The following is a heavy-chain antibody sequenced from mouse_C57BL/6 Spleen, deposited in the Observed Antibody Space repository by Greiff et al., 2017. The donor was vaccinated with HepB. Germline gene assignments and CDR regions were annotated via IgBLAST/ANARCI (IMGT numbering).Heavy chain of an antibody. V-gene: IGHV2-2*01. D-gene: IGHD2-1*01. Sequence: VQLQQSGPGLVQPSQRLSITCTVSGFSLTSYGVHWVRQSPGKGLEWLGVIWSGGSTDYNAAFISRLSISKDNSKSQVFFKMNSLQADDTAIYYCAGSYYGNPHGAAWFAYWGQGTLVTVSA. CDR1: GFSLTSYG. CDR3: AGSYYGNPHGAAWFAY. J-gene: IGHJ3*01. CDR2: IWSGGST.